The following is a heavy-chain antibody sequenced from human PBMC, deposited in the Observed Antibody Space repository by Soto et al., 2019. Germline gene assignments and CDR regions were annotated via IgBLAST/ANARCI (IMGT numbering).Heavy chain of an antibody. CDR3: AREHCSSTSCLNVFDY. Sequence: EVQLVESGGGLVQPGGSLRLYSAASGFTFSSYSMNWVRQAPGKGLEWVSYISSSSSTIYYADSVKGRFTISRDNAKNSLYLQMNSLRAEYTAVYYCAREHCSSTSCLNVFDYWGQGTLVTVSS. CDR1: GFTFSSYS. D-gene: IGHD2-2*01. J-gene: IGHJ4*02. V-gene: IGHV3-48*01. CDR2: ISSSSSTI.